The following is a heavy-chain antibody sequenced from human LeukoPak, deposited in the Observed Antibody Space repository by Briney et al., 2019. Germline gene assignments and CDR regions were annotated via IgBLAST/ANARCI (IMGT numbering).Heavy chain of an antibody. Sequence: PSETLSLTCTVSGVSISSYYWSWIRQPPGKGLEWIGYIYYSGTTSYNPSLKSRVAISVDTSKNQFSLKLISVTAADTAVYYCARHQSGSYYYYGMDVWGQGTTVTVSS. CDR2: IYYSGTT. J-gene: IGHJ6*02. CDR1: GVSISSYY. V-gene: IGHV4-59*08. D-gene: IGHD1-26*01. CDR3: ARHQSGSYYYYGMDV.